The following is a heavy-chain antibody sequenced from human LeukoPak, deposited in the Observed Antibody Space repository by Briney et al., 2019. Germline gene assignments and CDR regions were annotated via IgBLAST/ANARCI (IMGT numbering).Heavy chain of an antibody. CDR1: GFTCSSYW. CDR3: ARDGAYDIFYYYYYGMDV. CDR2: INSDGSST. Sequence: GGSLRLSCAASGFTCSSYWMHWVRQAPGKGLVWVSRINSDGSSTSYADSVKGRFTISIESAKNTLYLQMNSLRAEDTDVYYCARDGAYDIFYYYYYGMDVWGQGTTVTVSS. V-gene: IGHV3-74*01. D-gene: IGHD3-9*01. J-gene: IGHJ6*02.